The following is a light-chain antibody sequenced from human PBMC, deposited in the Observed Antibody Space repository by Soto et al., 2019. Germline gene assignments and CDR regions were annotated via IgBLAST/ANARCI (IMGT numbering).Light chain of an antibody. CDR2: GAS. V-gene: IGKV3-15*01. J-gene: IGKJ1*01. CDR1: ESVSSN. CDR3: QQYNKWRT. Sequence: TQSPATLSVSPGERATLSCRASESVSSNLAWYQQKPGQAPRLLIYGASTRATGIPARISGSGSGTEFTLTISSLQSEDFAVYDCQQYNKWRTFGQGTKVDIK.